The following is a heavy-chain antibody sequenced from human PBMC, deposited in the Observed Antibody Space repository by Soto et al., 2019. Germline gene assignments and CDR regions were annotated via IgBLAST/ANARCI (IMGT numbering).Heavy chain of an antibody. CDR1: GGTFSSYT. CDR3: ARDNSGESTGYYFDY. J-gene: IGHJ4*02. Sequence: GASVKVSCKASGGTFSSYTISWVRQAPGQGLEWMGRIIPILGIANYAQKFQGRVTITADKSTSTAYMELSSLRSEDTAVYYCARDNSGESTGYYFDYWGQGTLVTVSP. CDR2: IIPILGIA. V-gene: IGHV1-69*04. D-gene: IGHD2-15*01.